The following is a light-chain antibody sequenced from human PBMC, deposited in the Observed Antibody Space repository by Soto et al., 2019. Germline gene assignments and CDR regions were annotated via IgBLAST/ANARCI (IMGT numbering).Light chain of an antibody. Sequence: QSALTQPASLSGSPGQSITISCTGTSSDIGAYDYVSWFQQHPGKAPKLMISEVNNRPSGVSNRFSGSKSGNTAYLTVSGLQAEDEAVYYCSSYSGSNTLVLFGGGTKLTVL. V-gene: IGLV2-14*01. CDR1: SSDIGAYDY. CDR3: SSYSGSNTLVL. J-gene: IGLJ2*01. CDR2: EVN.